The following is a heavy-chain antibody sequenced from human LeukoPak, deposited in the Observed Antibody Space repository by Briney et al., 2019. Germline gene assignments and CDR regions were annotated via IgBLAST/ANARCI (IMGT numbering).Heavy chain of an antibody. D-gene: IGHD6-19*01. V-gene: IGHV1-69*01. Sequence: SVKVSCKASGGTFSRYAISWVRQAPGQGLECMGGIIPIFGTANYAQKFQGRVTITADESTSTAYMELSSLRSEDTAVYYCASDTVAGGYWYFDLWGHGTLVTVSS. CDR1: GGTFSRYA. CDR3: ASDTVAGGYWYFDL. CDR2: IIPIFGTA. J-gene: IGHJ2*01.